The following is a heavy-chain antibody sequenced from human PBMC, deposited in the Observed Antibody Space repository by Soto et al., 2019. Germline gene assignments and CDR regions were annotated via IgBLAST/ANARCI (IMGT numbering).Heavy chain of an antibody. D-gene: IGHD3-10*01. CDR1: GGSISGSNYN. V-gene: IGHV4-39*01. Sequence: SETLSLTCTVSGGSISGSNYNWGWIRQPPGKGLEWIASIYYSGSTYYNPSLKSRLTISVDTSKNQFSLKLSSVTAADTAVYYCARPLYGSGIVGQHWGQGTLVTVSS. CDR2: IYYSGST. J-gene: IGHJ1*01. CDR3: ARPLYGSGIVGQH.